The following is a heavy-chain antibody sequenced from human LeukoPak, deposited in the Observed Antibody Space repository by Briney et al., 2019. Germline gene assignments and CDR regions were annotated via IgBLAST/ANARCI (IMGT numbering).Heavy chain of an antibody. V-gene: IGHV3-53*01. J-gene: IGHJ4*02. CDR1: GFTVSSNY. D-gene: IGHD3-10*01. Sequence: GGSLRLSCAASGFTVSSNYMSWVRQAPGKGLEWVSVIYSGGSTYYADSVKGRFTISRDNSKNTLYLQMNSLRAEDTAVYYCAKVLDYGSGSGYYFDYWGQGTLVTVSS. CDR3: AKVLDYGSGSGYYFDY. CDR2: IYSGGST.